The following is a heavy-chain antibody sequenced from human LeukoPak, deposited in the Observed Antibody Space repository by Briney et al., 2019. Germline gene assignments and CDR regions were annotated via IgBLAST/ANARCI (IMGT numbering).Heavy chain of an antibody. CDR1: GFTVSSNY. Sequence: GGSLRLSCAASGFTVSSNYMGWVRQAPGKGLEWVSVIYSGGSTYYADSVKGRFTISRDNSKNTLYLQMNSLRAEDTAVYYCAREKGIAVAGTFYYYYYYMDVWGKGTTVTVSS. D-gene: IGHD6-19*01. J-gene: IGHJ6*03. CDR2: IYSGGST. CDR3: AREKGIAVAGTFYYYYYYMDV. V-gene: IGHV3-53*01.